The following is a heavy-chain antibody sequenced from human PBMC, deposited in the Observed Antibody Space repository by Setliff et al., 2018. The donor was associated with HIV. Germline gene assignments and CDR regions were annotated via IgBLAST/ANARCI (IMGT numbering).Heavy chain of an antibody. V-gene: IGHV5-51*01. J-gene: IGHJ6*03. Sequence: PGESLKISCKGSGYSFSNYWIAWVRQMPGKGLGWMGAIYPGDSDTRYSQSFRGQVTISADKSIRIAYLQWTSLKASDSAIYYCTRHPLRPGIAGYFYFVDVWGTGTTVTVS. CDR1: GYSFSNYW. CDR3: TRHPLRPGIAGYFYFVDV. D-gene: IGHD3-9*01. CDR2: IYPGDSDT.